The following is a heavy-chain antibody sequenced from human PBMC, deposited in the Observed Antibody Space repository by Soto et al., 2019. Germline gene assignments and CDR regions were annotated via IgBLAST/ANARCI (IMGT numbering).Heavy chain of an antibody. CDR3: AHIAYAWVLGGFDY. J-gene: IGHJ4*02. D-gene: IGHD3-16*01. CDR2: IYWDDDK. V-gene: IGHV2-5*02. Sequence: QITLKESGPTLVKPTQTLTLTCTFSGFSLSTTAVGVGWIRQPPGRALEWLALIYWDDDKRYSPSLKSRLTIPKDTSKHQVVLTMTNMDPVDTATYYCAHIAYAWVLGGFDYWGQGTLVTVSS. CDR1: GFSLSTTAVG.